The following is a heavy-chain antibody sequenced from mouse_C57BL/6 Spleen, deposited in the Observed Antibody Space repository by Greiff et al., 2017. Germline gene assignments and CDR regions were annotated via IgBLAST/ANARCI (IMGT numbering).Heavy chain of an antibody. CDR1: GYTFTSYW. Sequence: QVQLKQPGAELVMPGASVKLSCKASGYTFTSYWMHWVQQRPGQGLEWIGEIDPSDSYTNYNQKFKGKSTLTVDKSSSTAYMQLSSLTSEDYAVYYCARNWEYYAMDYWGQGTSVTVAS. CDR2: IDPSDSYT. CDR3: ARNWEYYAMDY. V-gene: IGHV1-69*01. J-gene: IGHJ4*01. D-gene: IGHD4-1*01.